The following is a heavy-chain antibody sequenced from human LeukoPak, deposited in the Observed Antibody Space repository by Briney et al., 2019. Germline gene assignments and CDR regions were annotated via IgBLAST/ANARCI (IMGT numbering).Heavy chain of an antibody. V-gene: IGHV4-59*01. CDR3: ARSRSPTIGFDY. Sequence: PSETLSLTCTVSGGSISSYYWSWIRQPPGKGLEWIGYIYYSGSTNYNPSPKSRVTISVDTSKNQFSLKLSSVTAADTAVYYCARSRSPTIGFDYWGQGTLVTVSS. D-gene: IGHD1-1*01. CDR2: IYYSGST. CDR1: GGSISSYY. J-gene: IGHJ4*02.